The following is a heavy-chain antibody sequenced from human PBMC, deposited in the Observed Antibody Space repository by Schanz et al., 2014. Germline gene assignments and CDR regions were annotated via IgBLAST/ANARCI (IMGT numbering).Heavy chain of an antibody. Sequence: QVQLVQSGAEAKKPGSSVKVSCTASGGTFSSYTISWIRQAPGQGLEWMGRIIPVLAIADYAQKFQGRVTMTRDTSTSTAYMDLRSLRSDDTAVYYCARDQSPYTNSSDVRYFDYWGQGSLVTVSS. CDR3: ARDQSPYTNSSDVRYFDY. J-gene: IGHJ4*02. CDR1: GGTFSSYT. D-gene: IGHD6-6*01. V-gene: IGHV1-69*08. CDR2: IIPVLAIA.